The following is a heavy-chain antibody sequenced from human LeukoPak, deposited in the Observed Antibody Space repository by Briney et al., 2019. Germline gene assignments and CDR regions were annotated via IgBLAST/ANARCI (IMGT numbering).Heavy chain of an antibody. J-gene: IGHJ4*02. CDR2: ISGSGGST. D-gene: IGHD5-18*01. Sequence: PGRSLRLSCAASGFTFSSYAMSWVRQAPGKGLEWVSAISGSGGSTYYADSVKGRFTISRDNSKNTLYLQMNSLRAEDTAVYYCAKGIQLWLYVIDYWGQGTLVTVSS. CDR3: AKGIQLWLYVIDY. V-gene: IGHV3-23*01. CDR1: GFTFSSYA.